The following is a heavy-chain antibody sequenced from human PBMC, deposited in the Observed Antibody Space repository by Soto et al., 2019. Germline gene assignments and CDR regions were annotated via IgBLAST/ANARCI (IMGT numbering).Heavy chain of an antibody. V-gene: IGHV1-2*04. Sequence: ASVKVSCKASGYTFTGYYMHWVRQAPGQGLEWMGWINPNSGGTNYAQKFQGWVTMTRDTSISTAYMELSRLRSDDTAVYYCATGSGPQPVRIVGYWFDPWGQGTLVTVSS. J-gene: IGHJ5*02. CDR1: GYTFTGYY. CDR2: INPNSGGT. CDR3: ATGSGPQPVRIVGYWFDP. D-gene: IGHD6-13*01.